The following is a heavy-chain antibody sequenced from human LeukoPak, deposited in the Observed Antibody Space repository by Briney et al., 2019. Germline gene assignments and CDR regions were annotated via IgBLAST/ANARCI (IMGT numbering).Heavy chain of an antibody. CDR3: ARVLQNYYHMDV. CDR2: IYDSGSA. CDR1: GVSINSHY. V-gene: IGHV4-59*11. J-gene: IGHJ6*03. Sequence: PSETLSLTCTVSGVSINSHYWSWIRQPPGKGLEWIGFIYDSGSANYKSSFKSRVTMTVDTSKNQFSLKLNSVSAADTAVYYCARVLQNYYHMDVWGKGTTVTVSS. D-gene: IGHD3-3*01.